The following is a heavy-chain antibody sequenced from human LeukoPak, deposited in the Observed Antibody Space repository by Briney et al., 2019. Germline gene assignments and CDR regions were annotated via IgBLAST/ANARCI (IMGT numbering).Heavy chain of an antibody. J-gene: IGHJ3*02. CDR1: GFTFSSYW. CDR3: ARLAITFGGVITGAFDI. D-gene: IGHD3-16*02. Sequence: SGGSLRLSCAASGFTFSSYWMSWVRQAPGKGLEWVANIKQDGSEKYYVDSVKGRFTISRDNAKNSLYLQMNSLRAEDTAVYYCARLAITFGGVITGAFDIWGQGTMVTVSS. CDR2: IKQDGSEK. V-gene: IGHV3-7*01.